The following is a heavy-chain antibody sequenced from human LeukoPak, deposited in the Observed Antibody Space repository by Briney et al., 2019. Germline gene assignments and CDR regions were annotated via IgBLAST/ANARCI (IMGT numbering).Heavy chain of an antibody. D-gene: IGHD6-13*01. Sequence: ASVKVSCKASGYTFTSYYMHWVRQAPGQGLEWMGIINPSGGSTSYAQKFQGRVTMTRDMSTSTVYMELSSLRSEDTAVYYCARDHEGGYSIEKWFDPWGQGTLVTVSS. CDR3: ARDHEGGYSIEKWFDP. V-gene: IGHV1-46*01. J-gene: IGHJ5*02. CDR2: INPSGGST. CDR1: GYTFTSYY.